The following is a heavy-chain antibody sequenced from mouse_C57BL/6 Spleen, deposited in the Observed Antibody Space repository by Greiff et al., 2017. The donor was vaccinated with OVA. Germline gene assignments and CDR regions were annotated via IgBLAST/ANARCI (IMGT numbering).Heavy chain of an antibody. Sequence: VQLQQSGPELVKPGASVKISCKASGYTFTDYYMNWVKQSHGKSLEWIGDINPNNGGTSYNQKFKGKATLTVDKSSSTAYMELRSLTSEDSAVYYCAIYDYDGAYWGQGTSVTVSS. V-gene: IGHV1-26*01. CDR3: AIYDYDGAY. J-gene: IGHJ4*01. D-gene: IGHD2-4*01. CDR1: GYTFTDYY. CDR2: INPNNGGT.